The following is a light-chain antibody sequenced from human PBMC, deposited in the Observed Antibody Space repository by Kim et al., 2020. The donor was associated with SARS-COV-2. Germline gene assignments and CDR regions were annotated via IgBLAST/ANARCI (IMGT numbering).Light chain of an antibody. J-gene: IGLJ2*01. CDR2: EDD. CDR1: GGCIDDNY. Sequence: GKSVTISCSSSGGCIDDNYVQWYQQRPGGVPTTVIYEDDHRPSGVSDRFSGSIDNSSNSASLTISGLRTEDEADYYCQSYNRDNVIFGGGTQLTVL. CDR3: QSYNRDNVI. V-gene: IGLV6-57*02.